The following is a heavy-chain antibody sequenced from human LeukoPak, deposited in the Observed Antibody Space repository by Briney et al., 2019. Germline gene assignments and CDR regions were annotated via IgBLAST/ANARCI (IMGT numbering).Heavy chain of an antibody. CDR1: GFTFNTYS. CDR3: ARSGGDYRRLDY. Sequence: GGSLRLSCAAPGFTFNTYSMNWFRQAPGKGLEWVSSISSSSLFIYYADSVKGRFTISRDNAKNSLYLQMTSLQTEDTAVYYCARSGGDYRRLDYWGQGILVTVSS. J-gene: IGHJ4*02. V-gene: IGHV3-21*04. D-gene: IGHD4-17*01. CDR2: ISSSSLFI.